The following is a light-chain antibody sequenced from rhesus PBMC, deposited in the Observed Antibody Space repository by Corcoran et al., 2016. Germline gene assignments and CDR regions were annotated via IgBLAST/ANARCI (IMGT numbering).Light chain of an antibody. CDR1: QGIRSW. V-gene: IGKV1-19*01. CDR3: QQYADPPFT. J-gene: IGKJ3*01. Sequence: DIQMTQSPSSLSASVGDKVTINCHASQGIRSWVAWYQQKPGKVPKPLFYYASNLHSGVPSRFSGSGSGTAYSLTISSLQPEDFATYYCQQYADPPFTVGPGTKLDIK. CDR2: YAS.